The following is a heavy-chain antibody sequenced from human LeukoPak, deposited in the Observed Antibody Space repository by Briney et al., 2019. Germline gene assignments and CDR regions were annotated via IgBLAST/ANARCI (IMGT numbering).Heavy chain of an antibody. V-gene: IGHV4-39*07. CDR1: GASINSGSNY. J-gene: IGHJ3*02. Sequence: PSETLSLTCRVSGASINSGSNYWGWIRQPPGKTLEWIGSIYSSGSTYYNPSLKSRVIIMIDPPKNHFSLALSSVPAADTAVYYCARSDGYGLVGIWGQGTMVTVSS. CDR3: ARSDGYGLVGI. CDR2: IYSSGST. D-gene: IGHD3-10*01.